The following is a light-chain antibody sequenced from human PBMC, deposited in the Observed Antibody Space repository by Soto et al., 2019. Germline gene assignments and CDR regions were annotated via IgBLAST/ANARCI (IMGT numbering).Light chain of an antibody. J-gene: IGKJ1*01. V-gene: IGKV1-5*01. CDR3: QQYDSLWT. CDR2: DAF. Sequence: DIQMTQSPSTLSASVGDRVTITCRASQSISGYLAWYQQRPGKAPQLLIYDAFILQTGVPSRFSGSGSGTEFSLTISSLQSYDFATYYCQQYDSLWTFGQGTKVDIK. CDR1: QSISGY.